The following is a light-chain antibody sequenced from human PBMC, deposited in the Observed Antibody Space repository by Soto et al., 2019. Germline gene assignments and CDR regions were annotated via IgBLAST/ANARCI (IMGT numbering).Light chain of an antibody. CDR1: SSNIGSNT. CDR3: AAWDDSLNGLV. V-gene: IGLV1-44*01. Sequence: QSVLTQPPSASGTPGQRVTISCSGSSSNIGSNTVNWYQQLPGTAPKLLIYNNNQRPSGVPDRFSGSKSGTSASLVISGLQSEDEADYYCAAWDDSLNGLVFGTGTKVTVL. CDR2: NNN. J-gene: IGLJ1*01.